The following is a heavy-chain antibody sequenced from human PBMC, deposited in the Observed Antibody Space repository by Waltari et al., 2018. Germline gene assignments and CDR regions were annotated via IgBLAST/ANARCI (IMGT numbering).Heavy chain of an antibody. Sequence: QVQLVQSGAEVKKPGSSVKVSCQASGGTFSTHSTLYTISWVRQAAGHGLEWLGGIIPMLGVANSAQRFQGRVSITADESTSTAYMELSSLRSDDTAVYYCASGRGHGDYGGWFDPWGQGTLVTVSS. D-gene: IGHD4-17*01. CDR2: IIPMLGVA. V-gene: IGHV1-69*16. CDR3: ASGRGHGDYGGWFDP. J-gene: IGHJ5*02. CDR1: GGTFSTHSTLYT.